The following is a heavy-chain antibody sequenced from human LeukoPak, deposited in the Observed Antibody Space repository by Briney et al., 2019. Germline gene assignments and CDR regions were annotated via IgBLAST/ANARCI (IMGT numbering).Heavy chain of an antibody. V-gene: IGHV4-38-2*02. CDR2: IYHSGST. CDR3: AGGYGVDS. CDR1: GYSISSGYH. J-gene: IGHJ5*01. D-gene: IGHD5-18*01. Sequence: SETLSLTCTVSGYSISSGYHWGWIRQPPGKGLEWIGSIYHSGSTYYNPSLKSRVTISVDTSKNQFSLKLSSVTAADTAVYYCAGGYGVDSWGQGTLVTVSS.